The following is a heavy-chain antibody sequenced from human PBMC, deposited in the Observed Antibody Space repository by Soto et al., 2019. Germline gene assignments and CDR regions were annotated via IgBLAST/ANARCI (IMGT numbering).Heavy chain of an antibody. V-gene: IGHV1-2*02. D-gene: IGHD6-13*01. CDR1: GYTFTGYY. Sequence: GASVKVSCKASGYTFTGYYLHWARQVPGQGLEWMGWINPNTGVTSFAQNFQGRVTMTRDTSIRTAYMELSWLRSDDTAIYYCARKLIAASGTFDYWGQGTLVTVSS. J-gene: IGHJ4*02. CDR3: ARKLIAASGTFDY. CDR2: INPNTGVT.